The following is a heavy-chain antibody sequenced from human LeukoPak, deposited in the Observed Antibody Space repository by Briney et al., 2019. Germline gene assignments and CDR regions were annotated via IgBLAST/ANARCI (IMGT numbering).Heavy chain of an antibody. J-gene: IGHJ5*02. D-gene: IGHD6-13*01. CDR2: ISSSGSTI. V-gene: IGHV3-48*03. CDR1: GFTFSSSE. Sequence: GGSLRLSCAASGFTFSSSEMNWVRQAPGKGMEWVSYISSSGSTIYYADSVKGRFTISRDNAKNSLYLQMNSLRAEDTAVYYCARASIAAAGIDWFDPWGQGTLVTVSS. CDR3: ARASIAAAGIDWFDP.